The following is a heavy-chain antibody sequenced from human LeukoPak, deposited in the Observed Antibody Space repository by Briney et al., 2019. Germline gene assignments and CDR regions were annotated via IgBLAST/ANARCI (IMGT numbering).Heavy chain of an antibody. J-gene: IGHJ4*02. Sequence: SETLSLTCTVSGGSISSSSYYWGWIRQPPGKGLEWIGSIYYSGSTYYNPSLKSRVTISVDTSKNQFSLKLSSVTAADTAVYYCARFVDTAMVFDYWGQGTLVTVSS. CDR2: IYYSGST. CDR1: GGSISSSSYY. CDR3: ARFVDTAMVFDY. V-gene: IGHV4-39*01. D-gene: IGHD5-18*01.